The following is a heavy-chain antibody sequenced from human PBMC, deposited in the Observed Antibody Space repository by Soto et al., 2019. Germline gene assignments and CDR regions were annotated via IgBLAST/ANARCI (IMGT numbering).Heavy chain of an antibody. CDR3: AICGTAICYAFDY. J-gene: IGHJ4*02. V-gene: IGHV3-7*03. D-gene: IGHD2-15*01. Sequence: EVQLVESGGGLAQPGGSLRLSCVGSGFIFSTYWMSWVRQAPGKGPEWVANIKQDGSENQYVDSVRGRFTISRDNAKNSLYLQMNSLRAEDTAVYYCAICGTAICYAFDYWGQGTLVIVS. CDR2: IKQDGSEN. CDR1: GFIFSTYW.